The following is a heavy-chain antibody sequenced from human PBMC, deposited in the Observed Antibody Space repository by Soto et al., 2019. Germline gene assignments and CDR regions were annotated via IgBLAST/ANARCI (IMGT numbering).Heavy chain of an antibody. D-gene: IGHD3-22*01. J-gene: IGHJ6*02. CDR3: AKDSRFYDSSVTKVRGYGMDV. V-gene: IGHV3-23*01. CDR2: ISGSGGST. CDR1: GFTFSSYA. Sequence: GGSLRLSCAASGFTFSSYAMSWVRQAPGKGLEWVSAISGSGGSTYYADSVKGRFTISRDNSKNTLYLQMNSLRAEDTAVYYCAKDSRFYDSSVTKVRGYGMDVWGQGTTVTVSS.